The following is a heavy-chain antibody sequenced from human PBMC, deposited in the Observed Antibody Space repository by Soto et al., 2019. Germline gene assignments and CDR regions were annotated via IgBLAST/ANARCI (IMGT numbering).Heavy chain of an antibody. CDR2: IWYDGSKK. D-gene: IGHD3-22*01. CDR1: GFSFSGHG. J-gene: IGHJ4*02. CDR3: ARFTGADSSGSYEY. V-gene: IGHV3-33*01. Sequence: QVQLVESGGGVVQPGRSLRLSCAASGFSFSGHGMHWVRQAPGKGLEWVAVIWYDGSKKYYVDSVRGRFTISRDNSKDTLYLQMDSLRDADTAVYYFARFTGADSSGSYEYCGQGTQVSVSS.